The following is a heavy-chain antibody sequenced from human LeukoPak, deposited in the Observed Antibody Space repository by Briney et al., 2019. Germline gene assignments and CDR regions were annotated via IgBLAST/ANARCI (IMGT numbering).Heavy chain of an antibody. CDR2: INPNSGDT. V-gene: IGHV1-2*02. CDR1: GYTFTSYY. CDR3: ARVRYRLAETYIDY. Sequence: ASVKVSCKASGYTFTSYYMHWVRQAPGQGLEWMGWINPNSGDTNYAQKFQGRVTMTRDTSISTAYMELSRLRSDDTAVYYCARVRYRLAETYIDYWGQGTLVTVSS. J-gene: IGHJ4*02. D-gene: IGHD3-16*01.